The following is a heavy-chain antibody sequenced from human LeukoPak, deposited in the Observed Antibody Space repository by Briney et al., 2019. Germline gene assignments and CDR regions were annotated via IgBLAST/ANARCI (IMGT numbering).Heavy chain of an antibody. CDR3: ARFGVDYDMDV. D-gene: IGHD3-16*01. Sequence: PSETLSLTCTVSGGSISGHYWTWIRQPPGKGLEWIGQIHYSGKADYNPSLRSRINISVDMSKNQMSLKVSSVTAADTAVYYCARFGVDYDMDVWGQGTTVTVS. CDR1: GGSISGHY. V-gene: IGHV4-59*11. CDR2: IHYSGKA. J-gene: IGHJ6*02.